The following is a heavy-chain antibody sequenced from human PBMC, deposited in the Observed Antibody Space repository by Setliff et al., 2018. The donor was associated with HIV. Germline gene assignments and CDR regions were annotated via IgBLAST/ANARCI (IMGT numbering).Heavy chain of an antibody. CDR3: AREVGHRSGYYRGSFDY. V-gene: IGHV4-39*07. D-gene: IGHD6-19*01. CDR1: GGSISSGTYY. CDR2: AFYSDNT. Sequence: SETLSLTCIVSGGSISSGTYYWGWIRQPPGKGLEYIGSAFYSDNTYYKPSLKNLVTTSVDTSKNQFSLKLTSVTAADTAVYYCAREVGHRSGYYRGSFDYWGQGTLVTVSS. J-gene: IGHJ4*02.